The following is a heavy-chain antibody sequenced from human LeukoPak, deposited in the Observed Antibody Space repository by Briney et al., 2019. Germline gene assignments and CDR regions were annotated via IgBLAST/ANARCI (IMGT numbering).Heavy chain of an antibody. J-gene: IGHJ4*02. V-gene: IGHV3-23*01. CDR1: GFTFSSYA. Sequence: PGGSLRLSCAASGFTFSSYAMSWVRQAPGKGLEWVSAISGSGGSTYYADSVKGRFTISRDNSKNTLYLQMNSLRAEDTAVYYCAKDFLLYDGSTYFDYWGQGTLVTVSS. CDR3: AKDFLLYDGSTYFDY. D-gene: IGHD3-22*01. CDR2: ISGSGGST.